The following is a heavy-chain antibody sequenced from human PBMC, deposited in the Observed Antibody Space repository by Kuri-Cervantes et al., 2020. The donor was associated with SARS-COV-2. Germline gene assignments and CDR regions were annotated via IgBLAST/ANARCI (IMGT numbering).Heavy chain of an antibody. Sequence: GESLKISCSTSGFTFSNYAMHWVREAPGGGLEYVSAISSNGGSTYYADSVKGRFTISRDNSKSTLYLQMSSLRAEDTAVYYCVKDPKGFGVSFLVAAFDIWGQGTMVTVSS. CDR2: ISSNGGST. CDR1: GFTFSNYA. CDR3: VKDPKGFGVSFLVAAFDI. J-gene: IGHJ3*02. V-gene: IGHV3-64D*08. D-gene: IGHD3-3*02.